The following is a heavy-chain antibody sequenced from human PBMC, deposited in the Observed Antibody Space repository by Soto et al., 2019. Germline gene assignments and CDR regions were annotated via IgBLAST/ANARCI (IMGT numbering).Heavy chain of an antibody. D-gene: IGHD3-3*01. CDR1: GFNFSSYN. CDR3: ARELGRHDPWTPHPRSA. J-gene: IGHJ5*02. Sequence: EVQLVESGGGLVKPGGSLRISCGASGFNFSSYNMNWFRQAPGKGLEWVSSITSRSGYMFYSNSVKGRFTISRDNANNSLDLQMDSLRAEDTAVYYCARELGRHDPWTPHPRSAWGQGTLVTVSS. V-gene: IGHV3-21*06. CDR2: ITSRSGYM.